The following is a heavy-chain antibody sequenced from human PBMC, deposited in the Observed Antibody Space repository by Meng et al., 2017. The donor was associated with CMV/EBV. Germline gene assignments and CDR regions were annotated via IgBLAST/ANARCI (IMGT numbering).Heavy chain of an antibody. V-gene: IGHV3-43*01. CDR3: AKDKGGGLDY. CDR2: ISWDGGST. CDR1: GFTFDDYT. J-gene: IGHJ4*02. Sequence: GESLMISCAASGFTFDDYTMHLVRKAPGKGLEWVSLISWDGGSTYYADSVKGRFTISRDNSKNSLYLQMNSLRTEDTALYYCAKDKGGGLDYWGQGTLVTVSS.